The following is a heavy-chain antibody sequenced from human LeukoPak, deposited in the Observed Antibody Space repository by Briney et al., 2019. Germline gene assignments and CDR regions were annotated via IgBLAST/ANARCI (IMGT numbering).Heavy chain of an antibody. D-gene: IGHD3-22*01. V-gene: IGHV3-30*04. CDR3: ARDFSYDSSGYYYAPLGYFDY. CDR2: ISYDGSNK. Sequence: GGSLRLSCAASGFTFSNYAMHWVRQAPGKGLEWVAFISYDGSNKYYADSVKGRFTISRDNAKNSLYLQMNSLRAEDTAVYYCARDFSYDSSGYYYAPLGYFDYWGQGTLVTVSS. CDR1: GFTFSNYA. J-gene: IGHJ4*02.